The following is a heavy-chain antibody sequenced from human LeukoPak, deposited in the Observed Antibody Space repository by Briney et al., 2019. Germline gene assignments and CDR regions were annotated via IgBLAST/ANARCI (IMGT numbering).Heavy chain of an antibody. Sequence: ASVKVSCKASGYTFTGYYMHWVRQAPGQGLEWMGWINPNSGGTNYAQKFQGRVTMTRDTSTSTVYMELSSLRSEDTAVYYCARDPVDTAMSDAFDIWGQGTMVTVSS. V-gene: IGHV1-2*02. J-gene: IGHJ3*02. CDR1: GYTFTGYY. CDR3: ARDPVDTAMSDAFDI. D-gene: IGHD5-18*01. CDR2: INPNSGGT.